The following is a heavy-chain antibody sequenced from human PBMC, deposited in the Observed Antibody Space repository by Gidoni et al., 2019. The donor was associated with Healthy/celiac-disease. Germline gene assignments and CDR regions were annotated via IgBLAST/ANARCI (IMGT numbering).Heavy chain of an antibody. CDR3: ARDPGGDHPLFDY. D-gene: IGHD3-16*01. J-gene: IGHJ4*02. CDR1: GYTFTSYY. Sequence: QVQLVQSGAEVKKPGASVKVSCTASGYTFTSYYMHWVRQAPGQGLEWMGIINPSGGSTSYAQKFQGRVTMTRDTSTSTVYMELSSLRSDDTAVYYCARDPGGDHPLFDYWGQGTLVTVSS. V-gene: IGHV1-46*01. CDR2: INPSGGST.